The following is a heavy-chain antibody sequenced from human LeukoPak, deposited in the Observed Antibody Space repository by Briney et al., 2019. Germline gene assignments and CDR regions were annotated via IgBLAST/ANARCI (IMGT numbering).Heavy chain of an antibody. Sequence: SETLSLTCTVSGGSISSSSYYWGWIRQPPGKGLEWIGSIYYSGSTYYNPSLKSRVTISVDTSKNQFSLKLSSVTAADTAVYYCARDSRETYYYGSGTYMDVWGKGTTVTISS. CDR1: GGSISSSSYY. CDR3: ARDSRETYYYGSGTYMDV. J-gene: IGHJ6*03. V-gene: IGHV4-39*07. D-gene: IGHD3-10*01. CDR2: IYYSGST.